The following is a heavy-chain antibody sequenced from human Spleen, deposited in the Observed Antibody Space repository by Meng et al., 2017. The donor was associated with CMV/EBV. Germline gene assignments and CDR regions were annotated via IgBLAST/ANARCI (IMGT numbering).Heavy chain of an antibody. Sequence: SETLSLTCTVSGGSISSGGYYWSWIRQHPGKGLEWIGYIYYSGSTYYNPSLKSRVTISVDTSKNQFSLKLSSVTATDTAVYYCARGPIRPTGHTYWYFDLWGRGTLVTVSS. V-gene: IGHV4-31*03. CDR2: IYYSGST. J-gene: IGHJ2*01. CDR3: ARGPIRPTGHTYWYFDL. CDR1: GGSISSGGYY. D-gene: IGHD1-14*01.